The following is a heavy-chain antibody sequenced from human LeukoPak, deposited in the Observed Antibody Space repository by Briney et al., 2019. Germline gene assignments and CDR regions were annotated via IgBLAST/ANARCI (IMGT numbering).Heavy chain of an antibody. D-gene: IGHD3-10*01. CDR3: STGSGHAFDI. CDR2: INSDGSST. V-gene: IGHV3-74*01. J-gene: IGHJ3*02. Sequence: QPGGSLRLSCAASGFTFSSYWMPWVRQVPGKGLVWVSRINSDGSSTSYADSVKGRFTISRDNAKNTLYVQMNSLRAEDTAVYYCSTGSGHAFDIWGRGTMVTVSS. CDR1: GFTFSSYW.